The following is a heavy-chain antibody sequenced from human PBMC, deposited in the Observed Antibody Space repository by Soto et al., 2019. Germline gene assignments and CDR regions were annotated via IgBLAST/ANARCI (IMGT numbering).Heavy chain of an antibody. Sequence: EVQLVESGGDLVQPGGSLRLSCADSRFTFSGYWMYWVRQAPGKGLEWVANIKEDGSEKNYVDSVRGRFTISRDNAKNSLYLQMNSLRAEDTAVYYCARGARIWVQGTMVTVS. CDR2: IKEDGSEK. V-gene: IGHV3-7*01. J-gene: IGHJ3*02. CDR1: RFTFSGYW. CDR3: ARGARI.